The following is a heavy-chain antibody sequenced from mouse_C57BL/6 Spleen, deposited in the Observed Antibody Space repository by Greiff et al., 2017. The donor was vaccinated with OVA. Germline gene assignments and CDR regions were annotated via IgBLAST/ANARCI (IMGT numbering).Heavy chain of an antibody. D-gene: IGHD1-1*01. CDR2: FYPGSGSI. Sequence: VQLQESGAELVKPGASVKLSCKASGYTFTEYTIHWVKQRSGQGLEWIGWFYPGSGSIKYNEKFKDKATLTADKSSSTVYLELSRLTSEDSAVYFCARNEGPDYYGSSRDAMDYWGQGTSVTVAS. J-gene: IGHJ4*01. V-gene: IGHV1-62-2*01. CDR3: ARNEGPDYYGSSRDAMDY. CDR1: GYTFTEYT.